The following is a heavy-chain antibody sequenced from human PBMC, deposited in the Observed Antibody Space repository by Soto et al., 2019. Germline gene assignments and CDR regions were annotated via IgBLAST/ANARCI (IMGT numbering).Heavy chain of an antibody. CDR3: AKDIVGSVDYYYYGMDV. Sequence: PGGSLRLSCAASGFTFDDYTMHWVRQAPGKGLEWVSLISWDGGSTYYADSVKGRFTISRDNSKNSLYLQMNSLRTEDTALYYCAKDIVGSVDYYYYGMDVWGQGTTVTVSS. CDR2: ISWDGGST. CDR1: GFTFDDYT. V-gene: IGHV3-43*01. J-gene: IGHJ6*02. D-gene: IGHD3-10*01.